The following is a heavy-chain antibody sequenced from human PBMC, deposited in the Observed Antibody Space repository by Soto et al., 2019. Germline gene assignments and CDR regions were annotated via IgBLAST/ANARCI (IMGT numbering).Heavy chain of an antibody. J-gene: IGHJ4*02. D-gene: IGHD2-15*01. V-gene: IGHV3-15*07. Sequence: GGSLRLSCAASGFTFSNAWMNWVRQAPGKGLEWVGRIKSKTDGGATDYAAPVKGRFTISRDDSKNTLYLQMNSLKTEDTAVYYCTTALTRIVVVVAAIIWGQGTLVTVSS. CDR3: TTALTRIVVVVAAII. CDR1: GFTFSNAW. CDR2: IKSKTDGGAT.